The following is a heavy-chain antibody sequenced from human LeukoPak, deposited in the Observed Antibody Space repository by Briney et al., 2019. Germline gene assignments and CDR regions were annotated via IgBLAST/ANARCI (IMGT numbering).Heavy chain of an antibody. J-gene: IGHJ4*02. Sequence: GGSLRLSCAASGFTFSSYWLHWVRQAPGKGLVWVSRINSDGSSITYADSVKGRFTISRDNAKNSLYLQMNSLRAEDTAVYYCARYGEMATITETQLDYWGQGTLVTVSS. D-gene: IGHD5-24*01. CDR3: ARYGEMATITETQLDY. V-gene: IGHV3-74*03. CDR2: INSDGSSI. CDR1: GFTFSSYW.